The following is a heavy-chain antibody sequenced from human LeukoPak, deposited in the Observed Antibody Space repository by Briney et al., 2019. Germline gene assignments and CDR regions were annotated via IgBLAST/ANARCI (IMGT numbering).Heavy chain of an antibody. D-gene: IGHD4-17*01. CDR2: IYSGGTI. CDR1: GFTVSSDY. CDR3: MREAHDYGDYGN. V-gene: IGHV3-66*01. Sequence: GGSLRLSCAASGFTVSSDYMSWVRQAPGKGLEWVSVIYSGGTIFYAGSLKGRFTISRDESKNTLSLQMDSLRVEDTAIYYCMREAHDYGDYGNWGQGTLVIVSS. J-gene: IGHJ1*01.